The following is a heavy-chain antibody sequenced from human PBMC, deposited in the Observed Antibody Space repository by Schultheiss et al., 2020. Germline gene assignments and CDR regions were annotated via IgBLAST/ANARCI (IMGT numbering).Heavy chain of an antibody. D-gene: IGHD6-13*01. CDR1: GGSISSYY. J-gene: IGHJ4*02. CDR2: IYTSGST. Sequence: TLSLTCTVSGGSISSYYWSWIRQPPGKGLEWIGRIYTSGSTNYNPSLKSRVTISVDTSKNQFSLKLSSVTAADTAVYYCARDTGITAAGSPTDHWGQGTLVTVSS. V-gene: IGHV4-4*07. CDR3: ARDTGITAAGSPTDH.